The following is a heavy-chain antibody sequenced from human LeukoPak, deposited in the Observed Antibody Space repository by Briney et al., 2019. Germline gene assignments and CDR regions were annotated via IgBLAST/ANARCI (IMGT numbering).Heavy chain of an antibody. CDR1: GGSISSSSYY. CDR3: ARSGGLWLVTYYFDY. Sequence: SETLSLTCTVSGGSISSSSYYWGWIRQPPGKGLEWIGSIYYSGSTYYNPSLKSRVTISVDTSKNQLSLKLSSVTAADTAVYFCARSGGLWLVTYYFDYWGQGTLVTVSS. J-gene: IGHJ4*02. CDR2: IYYSGST. V-gene: IGHV4-39*07. D-gene: IGHD5-18*01.